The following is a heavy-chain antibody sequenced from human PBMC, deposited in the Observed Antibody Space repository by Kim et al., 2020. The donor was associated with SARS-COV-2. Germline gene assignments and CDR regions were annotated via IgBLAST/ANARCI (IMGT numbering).Heavy chain of an antibody. CDR2: ISGSGGST. D-gene: IGHD3-3*01. CDR1: GFTFSSYA. J-gene: IGHJ5*02. Sequence: GGSLRLSCAASGFTFSSYAMSWVRQAPGKGLEWVSAISGSGGSTYYADSVKGRFTISRDNSKNTLYLQMNSLRAEDTAVYYCAKVYPETDTIFGVVSDWFDPWGQGTLVTVSS. CDR3: AKVYPETDTIFGVVSDWFDP. V-gene: IGHV3-23*01.